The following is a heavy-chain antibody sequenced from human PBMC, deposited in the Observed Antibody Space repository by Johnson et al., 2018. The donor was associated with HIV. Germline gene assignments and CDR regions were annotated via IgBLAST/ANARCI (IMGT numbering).Heavy chain of an antibody. D-gene: IGHD1-26*01. CDR3: ARVGEWELVTDAFDI. Sequence: QVQLVESGGGVVQPGRSLRLSCAASGFTFSSYAMHWVRQAPGKGLEWVSVIYSGGTTYNADSVKGRFTISRDNSKNTLYLQMNSLRAEDTAVYYWARVGEWELVTDAFDIWGQGTMVTVSS. J-gene: IGHJ3*02. CDR2: IYSGGTT. V-gene: IGHV3-NL1*01. CDR1: GFTFSSYA.